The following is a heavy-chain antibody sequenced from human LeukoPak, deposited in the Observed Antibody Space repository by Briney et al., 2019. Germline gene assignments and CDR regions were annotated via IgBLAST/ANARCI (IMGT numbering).Heavy chain of an antibody. CDR2: IYTSGST. J-gene: IGHJ3*02. V-gene: IGHV4-4*09. D-gene: IGHD3-10*01. CDR3: ARHRLGLLGAFDI. CDR1: GGSISSYY. Sequence: SGTLSLTCTVSGGSISSYYWSWIRQPPGKGLEWIGYIYTSGSTNYNPSLKSRVTISVDTSKNQFSLKLSSVTAADTAVYYCARHRLGLLGAFDIWGQGTMVAVSS.